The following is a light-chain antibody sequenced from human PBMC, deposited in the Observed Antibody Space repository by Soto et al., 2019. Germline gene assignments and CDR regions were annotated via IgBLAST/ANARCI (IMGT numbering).Light chain of an antibody. V-gene: IGKV4-1*01. CDR2: WAS. CDR1: QSLLYGGNDRNY. J-gene: IGKJ2*01. CDR3: QQYYTTPQT. Sequence: DIVMTQSPDSLAVSLGERATIDGKSSQSLLYGGNDRNYLAWYQHKPGQSPKLIMYWASTREAGVPDRFSGSGSGTHFTLTISSLQAEDVAVYYCQQYYTTPQTFGQGTKLEIK.